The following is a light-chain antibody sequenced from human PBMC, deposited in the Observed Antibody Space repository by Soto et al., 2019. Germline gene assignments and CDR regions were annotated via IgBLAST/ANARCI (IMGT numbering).Light chain of an antibody. J-gene: IGLJ2*01. Sequence: QAVVSQPPSVSGTPGERITISCSGSNSNIGTHYVYWYQKGSTSAPKLVVHADHQRPSGVPDRFSGSKSGTSATLAISGLRSEDEAEYYCAVWDDGLDGPGVVFGGGTKLTVL. CDR3: AVWDDGLDGPGVV. V-gene: IGLV1-47*01. CDR2: ADH. CDR1: NSNIGTHY.